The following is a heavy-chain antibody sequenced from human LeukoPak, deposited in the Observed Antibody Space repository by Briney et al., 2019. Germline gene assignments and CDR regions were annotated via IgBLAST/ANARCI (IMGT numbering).Heavy chain of an antibody. CDR3: ARGKTFRFDY. D-gene: IGHD2-21*01. J-gene: IGHJ4*02. CDR1: AFTFSNYA. CDR2: ISGSGDDT. V-gene: IGHV3-23*01. Sequence: GGSLRLSCAASAFTFSNYAMSWVRQAPAIGLEWVSCISGSGDDTYYADFVKGRFTISRDNSKGTLYLQMNSLRAEDTAVYYCARGKTFRFDYWGQGTLVTVSS.